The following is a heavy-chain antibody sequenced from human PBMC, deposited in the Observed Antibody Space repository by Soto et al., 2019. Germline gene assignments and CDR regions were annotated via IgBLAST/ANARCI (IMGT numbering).Heavy chain of an antibody. Sequence: QLQLQESGPGLVKPSETVSLTCAVSGDSISSSSYYWGWIRQPPGKGLEWIGSFFYSGSTYYNPSLKSRVTISVDTSKNQFSLKLSSVTAADTAVYYCARHGDGWDLPLWGQGTLVTVSS. CDR3: ARHGDGWDLPL. CDR1: GDSISSSSYY. D-gene: IGHD1-26*01. J-gene: IGHJ4*02. CDR2: FFYSGST. V-gene: IGHV4-39*01.